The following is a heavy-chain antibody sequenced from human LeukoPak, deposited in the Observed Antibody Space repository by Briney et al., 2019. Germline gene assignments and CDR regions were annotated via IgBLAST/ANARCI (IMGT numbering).Heavy chain of an antibody. V-gene: IGHV3-48*03. CDR2: IVNGGSTI. J-gene: IGHJ4*02. Sequence: HPGGSLRLSCAASGFTFSSYEMNWVRQAPGKGLEWVSYIVNGGSTIYYADSVEGRFTISRDNAKDSLYLQMNSLRAEDTAVYYCAREGKGGHYFDHWGQGTLVTVSS. CDR3: AREGKGGHYFDH. D-gene: IGHD3-16*01. CDR1: GFTFSSYE.